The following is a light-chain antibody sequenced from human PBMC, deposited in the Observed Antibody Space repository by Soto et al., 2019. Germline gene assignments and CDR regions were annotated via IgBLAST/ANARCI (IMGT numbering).Light chain of an antibody. J-gene: IGLJ1*01. CDR1: SSDVGGYNY. Sequence: QSALTQPPSASGSPGQSVTISCTGTSSDVGGYNYVSWYQQHPGKAPKLMIYEVNKRPSGVPDRFSGSKSGNTASLTVSGLQAEDEADYYCISYTGSSTSYVFGSGTKLTVL. V-gene: IGLV2-8*01. CDR2: EVN. CDR3: ISYTGSSTSYV.